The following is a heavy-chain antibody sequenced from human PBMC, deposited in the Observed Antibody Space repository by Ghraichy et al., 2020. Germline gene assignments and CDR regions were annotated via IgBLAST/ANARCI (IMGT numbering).Heavy chain of an antibody. D-gene: IGHD3-22*01. J-gene: IGHJ4*02. CDR3: APYYYDSSGYYRDY. V-gene: IGHV4-34*01. CDR1: GGSFSGYY. Sequence: SETLSLTCAVYGGSFSGYYWSWIRQPPGKGLEWIGEINHSGSTNYNPSLKSRVTISVDTSKNQFSLKLSSVTAADTAVYYCAPYYYDSSGYYRDYWGQGTLVTVSS. CDR2: INHSGST.